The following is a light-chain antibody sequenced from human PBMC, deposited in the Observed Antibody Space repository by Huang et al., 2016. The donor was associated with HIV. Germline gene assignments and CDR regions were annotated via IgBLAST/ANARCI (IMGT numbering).Light chain of an antibody. J-gene: IGKJ5*01. Sequence: DIVMTQSPGSLTVSLGERASINCTSSQPLLSTANNQSYLAWYQQKPRQPPKALIYWASNREAGVPERCSGSGAGTDCTLTISSLQAEDVALYYCQQYYSASITFGQGTRVEI. CDR2: WAS. CDR3: QQYYSASIT. V-gene: IGKV4-1*01. CDR1: QPLLSTANNQSY.